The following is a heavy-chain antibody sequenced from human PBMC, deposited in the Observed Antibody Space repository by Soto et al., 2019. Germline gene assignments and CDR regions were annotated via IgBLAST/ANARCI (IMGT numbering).Heavy chain of an antibody. Sequence: PGGSLRLSCVASGFPFIISFMGLIRQSPGKGLEWVANINQDGGVTYYVDSVEGRFTISRDNTKDSLYLQMNSLRGEDTAIYYCARYYRGSGRYFFDYWGQGKVVTFSS. J-gene: IGHJ4*02. CDR3: ARYYRGSGRYFFDY. CDR1: GFPFIISF. CDR2: INQDGGVT. V-gene: IGHV3-7*03. D-gene: IGHD6-19*01.